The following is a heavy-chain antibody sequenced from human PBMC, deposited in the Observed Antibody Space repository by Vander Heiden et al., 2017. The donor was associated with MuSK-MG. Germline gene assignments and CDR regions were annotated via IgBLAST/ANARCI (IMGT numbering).Heavy chain of an antibody. J-gene: IGHJ4*02. CDR2: IYYSGST. Sequence: QVQLQESGPGLVKPSETLSLTCTVSGGSISSYYWSWIRQPPGKGLEWIGYIYYSGSTNYNPSLKSRVTISVDTSKNQFSMKLSSVTAADTAVYYCAKASHPPRWYPHFDYWGQGTLVTVYS. D-gene: IGHD2-15*01. V-gene: IGHV4-59*08. CDR1: GGSISSYY. CDR3: AKASHPPRWYPHFDY.